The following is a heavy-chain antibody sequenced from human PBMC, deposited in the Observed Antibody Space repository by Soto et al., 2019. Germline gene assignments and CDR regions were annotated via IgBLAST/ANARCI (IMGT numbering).Heavy chain of an antibody. V-gene: IGHV3-33*01. CDR1: GFTFSSYG. J-gene: IGHJ4*02. D-gene: IGHD6-19*01. CDR3: ARDLIAVAGTDPRWD. Sequence: GGSLRLSCAASGFTFSSYGMHWVRQAPGKGLEWVAVIWYDGSNKYYADSVKGRFTISRDNSKNTLYLQMNSLRAEDTAVYYCARDLIAVAGTDPRWDWGQGTLVTVSS. CDR2: IWYDGSNK.